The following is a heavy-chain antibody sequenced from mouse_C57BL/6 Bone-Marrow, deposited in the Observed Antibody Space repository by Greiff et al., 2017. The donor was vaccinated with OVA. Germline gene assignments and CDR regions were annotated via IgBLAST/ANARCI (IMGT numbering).Heavy chain of an antibody. D-gene: IGHD1-1*01. Sequence: QVQLQQSGAELMKPGASVKLSCKATGYTFTGYWIEWVKQRPGHGLECIGEILPGSGSTNYNEKFKGKATFTADTSSNTAYMQLSSLTTEDSAIYYCASLYYYGSSPYWYFDVWGTGTTVTVSS. CDR2: ILPGSGST. V-gene: IGHV1-9*01. J-gene: IGHJ1*03. CDR3: ASLYYYGSSPYWYFDV. CDR1: GYTFTGYW.